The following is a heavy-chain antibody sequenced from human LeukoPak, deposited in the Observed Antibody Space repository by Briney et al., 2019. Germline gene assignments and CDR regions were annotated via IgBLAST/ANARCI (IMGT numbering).Heavy chain of an antibody. Sequence: GGSLRLSCAASGFTFSTYSMNWVRQAPGKGLEWVSSISSSSSYIYYADSVKGRFTISRDNAKKSLYLQMNSLRAEDTAVYYCARDAYGSTSPFDYWGQGTLVTVSS. D-gene: IGHD2-2*01. CDR1: GFTFSTYS. CDR3: ARDAYGSTSPFDY. V-gene: IGHV3-21*01. CDR2: ISSSSSYI. J-gene: IGHJ4*02.